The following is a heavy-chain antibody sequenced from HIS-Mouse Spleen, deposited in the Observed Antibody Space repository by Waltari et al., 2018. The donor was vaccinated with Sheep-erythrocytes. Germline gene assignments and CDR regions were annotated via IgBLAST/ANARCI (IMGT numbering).Heavy chain of an antibody. CDR3: ARGPRTGDHNYWYFDL. Sequence: QVQLQQWGAGLLKPSETLSLTCAVYGGSFSGYCWTWIRQPPGKGLEWIGEINHSGSTNYNPSLKSRVTISVDTSKNQFSLKLSSVTAADTAVYYCARGPRTGDHNYWYFDLWGRGTLVTVSS. J-gene: IGHJ2*01. CDR1: GGSFSGYC. V-gene: IGHV4-34*01. D-gene: IGHD7-27*01. CDR2: INHSGST.